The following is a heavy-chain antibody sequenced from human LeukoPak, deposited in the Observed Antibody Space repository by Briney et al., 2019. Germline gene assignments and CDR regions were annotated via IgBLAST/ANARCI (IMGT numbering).Heavy chain of an antibody. D-gene: IGHD3-10*01. CDR3: AREDMVRPY. CDR2: ITASSGTT. CDR1: GFTFRSFG. V-gene: IGHV3-23*01. J-gene: IGHJ4*02. Sequence: GGSLRLSCAASGFTFRSFGMTWVRQAPGKGLEWVSGITASSGTTYYADSVKGRFTISRDNSKNTLYLQMNSLRAEDTAVYYCAREDMVRPYWGQGTLVTVSS.